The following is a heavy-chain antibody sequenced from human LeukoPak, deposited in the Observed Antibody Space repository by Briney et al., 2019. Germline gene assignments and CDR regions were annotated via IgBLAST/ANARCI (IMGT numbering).Heavy chain of an antibody. J-gene: IGHJ4*02. CDR1: GGSISSGGYY. Sequence: SEALSLTCTVSGGSISSGGYYWSWVRQHPGKGLEWIGYIYYSGSTYHNPSLKSRVTISVDTSKNQFSLKLSSVTAADTAVYYCARSDSSGYYSDYWGQGTLVTVSS. CDR3: ARSDSSGYYSDY. CDR2: IYYSGST. V-gene: IGHV4-31*03. D-gene: IGHD3-22*01.